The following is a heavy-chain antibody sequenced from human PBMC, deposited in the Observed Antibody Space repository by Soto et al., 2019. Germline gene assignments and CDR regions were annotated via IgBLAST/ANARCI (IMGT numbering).Heavy chain of an antibody. CDR2: IYYSGST. J-gene: IGHJ4*02. CDR3: ARGAYSGRIGSFDY. CDR1: GGSITSYY. D-gene: IGHD1-26*01. Sequence: QVQLQESGPGLVKPSETLSLTCTVSGGSITSYYWSWIRQPPGKGLEWIGYIYYSGSTNYNPSLKIRITISVDTSKNQFALKLSSVTAADSAVYYCARGAYSGRIGSFDYWGQGTLVTVSS. V-gene: IGHV4-59*08.